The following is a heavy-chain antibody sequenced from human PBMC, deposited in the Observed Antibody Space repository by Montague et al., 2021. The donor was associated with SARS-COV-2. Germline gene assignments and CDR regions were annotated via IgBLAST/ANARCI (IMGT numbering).Heavy chain of an antibody. V-gene: IGHV4-59*01. Sequence: SETLSLTCTVSVGSISNYYWTWIRHPPGKGLEWIGYIYDSGSANYNPSLKSRSTISVDTSNNQFSLRLSSVTAADTAVYYCARAYCGGDCHVGPWGQGILVTVSS. CDR3: ARAYCGGDCHVGP. J-gene: IGHJ5*02. CDR2: IYDSGSA. CDR1: VGSISNYY. D-gene: IGHD2-21*02.